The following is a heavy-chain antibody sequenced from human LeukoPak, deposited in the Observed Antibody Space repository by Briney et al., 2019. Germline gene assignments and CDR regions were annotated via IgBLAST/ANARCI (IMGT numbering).Heavy chain of an antibody. V-gene: IGHV1-69*05. J-gene: IGHJ3*02. D-gene: IGHD1-26*01. CDR3: ARDRGSGSYVHDAFDI. CDR1: GNTFTSDG. CDR2: IIPIFGTA. Sequence: SVQVSCKASGNTFTSDGISWVRQARVQGLVWMEGIIPIFGTANYAQKFQGRVTITTDESTSTAYMELSSLRSEDTAVYYCARDRGSGSYVHDAFDIWGQGTMVTVSS.